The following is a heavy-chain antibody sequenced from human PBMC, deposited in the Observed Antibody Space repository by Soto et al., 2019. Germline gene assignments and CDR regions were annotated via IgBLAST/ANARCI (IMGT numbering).Heavy chain of an antibody. V-gene: IGHV3-23*01. D-gene: IGHD6-6*01. CDR1: GFTFSDNG. Sequence: GGSLRFSCRAFGFTFSDNGMHWVRQARGKGLEWVASISGIVGSTFYADSVKGRFTISRDNYLNTLDLQMNSLRAEDTAVYYCAKDRTIASRTFDSWGQGALVTVSS. CDR3: AKDRTIASRTFDS. CDR2: ISGIVGST. J-gene: IGHJ4*02.